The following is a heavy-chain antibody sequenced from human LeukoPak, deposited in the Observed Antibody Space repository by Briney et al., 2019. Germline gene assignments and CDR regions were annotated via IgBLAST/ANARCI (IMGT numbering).Heavy chain of an antibody. CDR2: ISSSSSYI. D-gene: IGHD4-17*01. CDR1: GFTFSSYS. J-gene: IGHJ2*01. V-gene: IGHV3-21*01. CDR3: ARDDDYGDSYWYFDL. Sequence: GGSLRLSCAASGFTFSSYSMNWVRQAPGKGLEWVSSISSSSSYIYYADSVKGRFTISRDNAKNSLYLQMNSLRAEDTAVYYCARDDDYGDSYWYFDLWGRGTLVTVSS.